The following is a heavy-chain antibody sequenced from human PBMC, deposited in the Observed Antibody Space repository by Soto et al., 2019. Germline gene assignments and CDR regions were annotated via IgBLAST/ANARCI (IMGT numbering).Heavy chain of an antibody. CDR2: INHSGST. CDR1: GGSFSGYY. CDR3: AREYSYGHTWFDP. D-gene: IGHD5-18*01. Sequence: PSETLSLTCAVYGGSFSGYYWSWIRQPPGKGLEWIGEINHSGSTNYNPSLKSRVTISVDTSKNQFSLKLSSVTAADTAVYYCAREYSYGHTWFDPWGQGNLVTVSS. J-gene: IGHJ5*02. V-gene: IGHV4-34*01.